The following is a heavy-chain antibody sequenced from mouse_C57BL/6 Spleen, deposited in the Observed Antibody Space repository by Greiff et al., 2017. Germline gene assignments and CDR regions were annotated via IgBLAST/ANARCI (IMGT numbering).Heavy chain of an antibody. V-gene: IGHV1-66*01. D-gene: IGHD2-3*01. CDR1: GYSFTSYY. Sequence: VQVVESGPELVKPGASVKISCKASGYSFTSYYIHWVKQRPGQGLEWIGWIYPGSGNTKYNEKFKGKATLTADTSSSTAYMQLSSLTSEDSAVYYCARGVDGYYWYFDVWGTGTTVTVSS. CDR3: ARGVDGYYWYFDV. J-gene: IGHJ1*03. CDR2: IYPGSGNT.